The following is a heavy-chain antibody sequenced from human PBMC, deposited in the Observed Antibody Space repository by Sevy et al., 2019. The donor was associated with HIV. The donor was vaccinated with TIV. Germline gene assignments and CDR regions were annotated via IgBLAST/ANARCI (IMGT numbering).Heavy chain of an antibody. CDR1: GFIFSNVW. CDR3: TTGHDSGAIFDY. CDR2: IKTETDGGTI. D-gene: IGHD2-8*02. V-gene: IGHV3-15*01. Sequence: GGSLRLSCTASGFIFSNVWMSWVRQAPGKGLEWVGRIKTETDGGTIDNAAPVKDRFTISRDDSKNTLYLEMNTLKTEATAVYFCTTGHDSGAIFDYWGQGTLVTVSS. J-gene: IGHJ4*02.